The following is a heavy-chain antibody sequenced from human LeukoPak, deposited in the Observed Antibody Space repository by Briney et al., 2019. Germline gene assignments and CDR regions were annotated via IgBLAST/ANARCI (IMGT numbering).Heavy chain of an antibody. CDR2: ISAYNGNT. Sequence: ASVKVSCKASGYTFTSYGISWVRQAPGQGLEWMGWISAYNGNTNYAQKLQGRVTMTTDTSTSTAYMELRSLRSDDTAVYYCARDKTYCGGDCYSGFDYWGQGTLVTVSS. V-gene: IGHV1-18*01. D-gene: IGHD2-21*02. CDR1: GYTFTSYG. CDR3: ARDKTYCGGDCYSGFDY. J-gene: IGHJ4*02.